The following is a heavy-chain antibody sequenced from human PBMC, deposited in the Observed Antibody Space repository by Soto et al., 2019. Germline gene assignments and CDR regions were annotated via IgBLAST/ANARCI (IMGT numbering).Heavy chain of an antibody. V-gene: IGHV4-30-2*01. J-gene: IGHJ5*02. CDR1: GVSITSGGHP. D-gene: IGHD3-10*01. Sequence: QLQLQESGSGLVKPSQTLSLTCTVSGVSITSGGHPWNWIRQPPGKGLEGIGYSFHNGNTFYNTSFASRVTISVDRSKNQFSLKLTSVTAADTAMYFCARGVNFYGSGSYGSEYWFDPWGQGTLVTVSS. CDR2: SFHNGNT. CDR3: ARGVNFYGSGSYGSEYWFDP.